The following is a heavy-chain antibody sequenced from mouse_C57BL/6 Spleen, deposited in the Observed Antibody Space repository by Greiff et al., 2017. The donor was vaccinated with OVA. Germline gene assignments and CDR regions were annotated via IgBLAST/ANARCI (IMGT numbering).Heavy chain of an antibody. CDR2: IYPGNSDT. Sequence: EVQVVESGTVLARPGASVKMSCKPSGYTFTSYWMHWVKQRPGQGLEWIGAIYPGNSDTSYNQKFKGKAKLTAVTSASTAYMELSSLTNEDSAVYYCTRGYYDYDGGYFDVWGTGTTVTVSS. D-gene: IGHD2-4*01. CDR3: TRGYYDYDGGYFDV. V-gene: IGHV1-5*01. CDR1: GYTFTSYW. J-gene: IGHJ1*03.